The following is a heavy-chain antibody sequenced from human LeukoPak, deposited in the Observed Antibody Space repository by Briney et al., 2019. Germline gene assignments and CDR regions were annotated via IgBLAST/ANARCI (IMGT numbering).Heavy chain of an antibody. Sequence: APVKVSCKASGYTFTSYGISWVRQAPGQGLEWMGWISAYNGNTNYAQKLQGRVTMTTDTSTSTAYMELRSLRSDDTAVYYCARTSSDVDIVATIGPNWFDPWGQGTLVTVSS. D-gene: IGHD5-12*01. CDR3: ARTSSDVDIVATIGPNWFDP. J-gene: IGHJ5*02. V-gene: IGHV1-18*01. CDR1: GYTFTSYG. CDR2: ISAYNGNT.